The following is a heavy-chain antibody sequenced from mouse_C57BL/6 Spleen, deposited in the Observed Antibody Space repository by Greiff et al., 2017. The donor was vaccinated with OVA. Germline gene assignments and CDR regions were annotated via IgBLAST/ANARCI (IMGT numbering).Heavy chain of an antibody. D-gene: IGHD2-3*01. CDR2: IHPNSGST. V-gene: IGHV1-64*01. CDR1: GYTFTSYW. CDR3: ARDGGYAMDY. Sequence: QVQLQQPGAELVKPGASVKLSCKASGYTFTSYWMHWVKQRPGQGLEWIGMIHPNSGSTNYNEKFKSKATLTVDKSSSTAYMQLSILTSEDSAVYYCARDGGYAMDYWGQGTSVTVSS. J-gene: IGHJ4*01.